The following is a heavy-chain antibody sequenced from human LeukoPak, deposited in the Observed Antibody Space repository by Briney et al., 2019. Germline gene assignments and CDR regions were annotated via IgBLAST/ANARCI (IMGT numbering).Heavy chain of an antibody. CDR2: INPNSGGT. CDR1: GYTFTGYY. V-gene: IGHV1-2*04. J-gene: IGHJ4*02. CDR3: ARTYYYGSGWFDY. Sequence: ASVKVSCKASGYTFTGYYMHWVRQAPGQGLEWMGWINPNSGGTNYAQKLQGWVTMTRDTSISTAYMKLSRLRSDDTAVYYCARTYYYGSGWFDYWGQGTLVTVSS. D-gene: IGHD3-10*01.